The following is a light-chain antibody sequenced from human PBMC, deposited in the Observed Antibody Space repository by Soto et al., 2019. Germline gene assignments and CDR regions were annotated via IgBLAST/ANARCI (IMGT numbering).Light chain of an antibody. J-gene: IGKJ2*01. CDR2: AAS. CDR3: QQYGSSPYT. V-gene: IGKV3-20*01. CDR1: QSVTSSY. Sequence: EVVLTQSPGTLSLSPGERATLSCRASQSVTSSYLAWYQHKSGQAPGLLIFAASSRATGIPDRFSGSGSGTDFTLTISRLEPEDFALYYCQQYGSSPYTFGQGTKLEI.